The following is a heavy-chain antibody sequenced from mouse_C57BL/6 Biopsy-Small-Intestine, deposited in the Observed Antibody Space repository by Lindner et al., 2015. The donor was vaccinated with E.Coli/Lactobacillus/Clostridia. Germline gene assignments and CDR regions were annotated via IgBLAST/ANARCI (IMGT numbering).Heavy chain of an antibody. V-gene: IGHV5-17*01. CDR2: ISSGSSII. D-gene: IGHD1-1*01. CDR3: ARDGSSYAMDY. J-gene: IGHJ4*01. CDR1: GFTFSDYG. Sequence: VQLQESGGGLVKPGGSLKLSCAASGFTFSDYGMHWVRQAPEKGLEWVVYISSGSSIIYYADTMKGRFTISRDNAKNTLFLQMTSLRSEDTAMYYCARDGSSYAMDYWVKEPQSPSPQ.